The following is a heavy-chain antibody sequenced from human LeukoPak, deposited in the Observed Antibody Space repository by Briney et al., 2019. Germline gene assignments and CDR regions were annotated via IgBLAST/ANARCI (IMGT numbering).Heavy chain of an antibody. V-gene: IGHV4-34*01. Sequence: SETLSLTCAVYGGSFSGYYWSWIRQPPGKGLGWIGEINHSGSTNYNPSLKSRVTISVDTSKNQFSLKLSSVTAADTAVYYCARARWWLPMGFDYWGRGTLVTVSS. D-gene: IGHD5-12*01. CDR2: INHSGST. CDR1: GGSFSGYY. J-gene: IGHJ4*02. CDR3: ARARWWLPMGFDY.